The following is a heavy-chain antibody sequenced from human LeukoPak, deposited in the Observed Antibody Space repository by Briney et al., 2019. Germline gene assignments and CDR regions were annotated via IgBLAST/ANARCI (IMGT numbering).Heavy chain of an antibody. D-gene: IGHD3-22*01. CDR1: GFTFSSYG. Sequence: GRSLRLSCAASGFTFSSYGMHWVRPAPGKGLEWVAVISYDGSNKYYADSVKGRFTISRDNSKNTLYLQMNSLRAEDTAVYYCRYYDSSGSYFDYWGQGTLVTVSS. CDR3: RYYDSSGSYFDY. CDR2: ISYDGSNK. V-gene: IGHV3-30*03. J-gene: IGHJ4*02.